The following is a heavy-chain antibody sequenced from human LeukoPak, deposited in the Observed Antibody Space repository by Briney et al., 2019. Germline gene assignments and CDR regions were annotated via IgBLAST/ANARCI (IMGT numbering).Heavy chain of an antibody. Sequence: ASVKVSCKASGYTFTGYYIHWVRQAPGQGLEWMGWINPNSGGTNYAQRFQGRVTMTRDTSISTAYMELSRLRSDDTAVYYCARGHYDFWSGYSVHNWFDPWGQGTLVTVSS. CDR3: ARGHYDFWSGYSVHNWFDP. J-gene: IGHJ5*02. CDR1: GYTFTGYY. CDR2: INPNSGGT. D-gene: IGHD3-3*01. V-gene: IGHV1-2*02.